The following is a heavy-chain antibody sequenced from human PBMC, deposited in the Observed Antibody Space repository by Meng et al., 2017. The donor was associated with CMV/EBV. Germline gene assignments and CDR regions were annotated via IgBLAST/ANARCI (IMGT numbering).Heavy chain of an antibody. D-gene: IGHD2-21*02. CDR1: AGSIRRSF. CDR3: ARGRDCGGDCFSFDF. J-gene: IGHJ4*02. Sequence: TVSAGSIRRSFWSWIRQPPGKGLEWIGYMYYRGNPNYSPSLQSRVTISIDPSKNQFSLKLNSVTAADTAIYYCARGRDCGGDCFSFDFWGQGTLVTVSS. V-gene: IGHV4-59*01. CDR2: MYYRGNP.